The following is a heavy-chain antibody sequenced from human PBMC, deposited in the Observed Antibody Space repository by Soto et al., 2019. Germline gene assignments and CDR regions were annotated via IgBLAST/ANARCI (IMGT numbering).Heavy chain of an antibody. CDR2: IYHSGST. D-gene: IGHD7-27*01. V-gene: IGHV4-38-2*02. J-gene: IGHJ6*02. CDR3: ARDQETGDGSLLAGWLVDYGMDV. Sequence: LSLPCAVSGYSISSGYYWGWIRQPPGKGLEWIGSIYHSGSTYYNPSLKSRVTISVDTSKNQFSLKLSSVTAADTAVYYCARDQETGDGSLLAGWLVDYGMDVWGQGTTVTVSS. CDR1: GYSISSGYY.